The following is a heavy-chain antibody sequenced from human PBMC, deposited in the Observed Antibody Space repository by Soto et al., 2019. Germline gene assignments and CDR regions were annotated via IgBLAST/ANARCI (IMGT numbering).Heavy chain of an antibody. J-gene: IGHJ6*02. Sequence: GESLKISCKGSGYSLTSYWISWVRQMPGKGLEWMGRIDPSDSYTNYSPSFQGHVTISADKSISTAYLQWSSLKASDTAMYYCARGTIAARPYYYYGMDVWGQGTTVTVSS. D-gene: IGHD6-6*01. CDR1: GYSLTSYW. V-gene: IGHV5-10-1*01. CDR2: IDPSDSYT. CDR3: ARGTIAARPYYYYGMDV.